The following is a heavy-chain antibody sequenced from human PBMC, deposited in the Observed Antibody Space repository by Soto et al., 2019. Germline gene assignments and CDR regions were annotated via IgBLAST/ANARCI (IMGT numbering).Heavy chain of an antibody. V-gene: IGHV1-8*01. J-gene: IGHJ5*01. CDR3: ARSDGYNFNWLDS. Sequence: QVQLVQSGAEVKTPGASVKVSCKASGYTFATYDINWVRQAPGQGLEWMGWMNPNSGNTGYAQKFQGRLTMTRDTALSVAHMELSSLRNADTAVYYFARSDGYNFNWLDSWGQGTLVTVSA. D-gene: IGHD2-21*01. CDR2: MNPNSGNT. CDR1: GYTFATYD.